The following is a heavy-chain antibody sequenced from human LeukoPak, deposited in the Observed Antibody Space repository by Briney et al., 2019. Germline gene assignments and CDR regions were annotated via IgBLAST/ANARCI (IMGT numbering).Heavy chain of an antibody. CDR3: ARGAEYDGSGSYYDGNWFDP. CDR2: IKQDGSEK. Sequence: TGGSLRLSCAASGFTFRSYWMSWVRQAPGKGLEWVANIKQDGSEKYYVDSVKGRFTISRDNAKNSLDLQMNSLRAEDTAVYYCARGAEYDGSGSYYDGNWFDPWGQGTLVTVSS. D-gene: IGHD3-10*01. V-gene: IGHV3-7*01. CDR1: GFTFRSYW. J-gene: IGHJ5*02.